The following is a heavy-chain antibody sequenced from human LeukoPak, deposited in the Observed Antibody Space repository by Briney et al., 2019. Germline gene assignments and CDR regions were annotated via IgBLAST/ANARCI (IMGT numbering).Heavy chain of an antibody. J-gene: IGHJ4*01. CDR3: ARVWGSCWSDY. Sequence: ASVKVSCKASGYTLSSYDLYWVRQATGHGLVRMGWMNPNSGNTGYTQKFQGRVTMTRNTSIITAYMELSSLRSEDTAVYYGARVWGSCWSDYWGHGTLVTVSS. CDR2: MNPNSGNT. CDR1: GYTLSSYD. V-gene: IGHV1-8*01. D-gene: IGHD6-19*01.